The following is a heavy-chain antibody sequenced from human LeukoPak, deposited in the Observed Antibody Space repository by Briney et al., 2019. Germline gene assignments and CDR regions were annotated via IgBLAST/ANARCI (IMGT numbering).Heavy chain of an antibody. CDR1: RLTFSGHW. V-gene: IGHV3-74*01. CDR2: SEGSRI. J-gene: IGHJ6*02. CDR3: ARGRYYAMDV. Sequence: GGSLRLSCAGSRLTFSGHWMHWVRQAPGKGLVWVSSEGSRISYADSVKGRFTISRDSAKNILYLQMNSLRAEDTAVYYCARGRYYAMDVWAKGPRSSSP.